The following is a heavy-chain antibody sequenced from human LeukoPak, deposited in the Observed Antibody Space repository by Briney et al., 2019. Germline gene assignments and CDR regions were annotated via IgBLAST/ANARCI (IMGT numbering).Heavy chain of an antibody. Sequence: GGSLRLSCAVAGLTFSDHYMDWVRQAPGKGLEWVGRTKNKANSFTTEYAASVKGRFTISGDDSKNSLYLQMNSLRAEDTAVYYCAKDLETDDILTGYPDYWGQGTLVTVSS. D-gene: IGHD3-9*01. CDR3: AKDLETDDILTGYPDY. J-gene: IGHJ4*02. V-gene: IGHV3-72*01. CDR1: GLTFSDHY. CDR2: TKNKANSFTT.